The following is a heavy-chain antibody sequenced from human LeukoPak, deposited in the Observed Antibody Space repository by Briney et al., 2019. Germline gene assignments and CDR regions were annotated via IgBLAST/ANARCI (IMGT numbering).Heavy chain of an antibody. V-gene: IGHV4-39*07. CDR3: ARVDYYDSSGRPGWFDP. CDR2: IYYSGST. Sequence: PSETLSLTCTVSGGSISSSSYYWGWIRQPPGKGLEWIGSIYYSGSTYYNPSLKSRVTISVDTSKNQFSLKLSSVTAADTAVYYCARVDYYDSSGRPGWFDPWGQGTLVTVSS. D-gene: IGHD3-22*01. J-gene: IGHJ5*02. CDR1: GGSISSSSYY.